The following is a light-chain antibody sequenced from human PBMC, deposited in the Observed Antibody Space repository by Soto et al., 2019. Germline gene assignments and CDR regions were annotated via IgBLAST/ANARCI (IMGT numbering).Light chain of an antibody. Sequence: QSVLTQPPSVSAAPGQKVTISCSGSSSNIGGNSVSWYQQLPGTAPKLLIYDDNKRPSGIPDRFSGSKSGTSATLGITGFQTGDEADYYCGSWDSSPSAYVFGTGPNVTV. CDR2: DDN. CDR3: GSWDSSPSAYV. V-gene: IGLV1-51*01. J-gene: IGLJ1*01. CDR1: SSNIGGNS.